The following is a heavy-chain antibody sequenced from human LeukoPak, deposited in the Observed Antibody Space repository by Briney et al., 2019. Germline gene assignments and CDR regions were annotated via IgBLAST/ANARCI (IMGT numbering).Heavy chain of an antibody. CDR3: ARAVAAAVTYYYYYYYMDV. V-gene: IGHV4-34*01. D-gene: IGHD6-13*01. CDR1: GGSFSGYY. J-gene: IGHJ6*03. CDR2: INHSGST. Sequence: PSETLSLTCAVYGGSFSGYYWSWIRQPPGKGLEWIGEINHSGSTNYNPSLKSRVTISVDTSKNQFSLKLSSVTAADTAVYYCARAVAAAVTYYYYYYYMDVWGKGTTVTVSS.